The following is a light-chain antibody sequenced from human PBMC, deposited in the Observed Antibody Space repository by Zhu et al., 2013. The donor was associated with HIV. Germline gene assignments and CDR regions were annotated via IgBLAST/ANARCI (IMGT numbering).Light chain of an antibody. V-gene: IGKV3-15*01. J-gene: IGKJ1*01. CDR1: QSVRSN. Sequence: EIVMTQSPATLSVSPGERATLSCRASQSVRSNLAWYQQKPGQAPRLLIYGVSARATGIPARFSGSGSGTEFTLTISSLQSEDFAVYYCHQYDNWPPWTFGQGTRVEMK. CDR2: GVS. CDR3: HQYDNWPPWT.